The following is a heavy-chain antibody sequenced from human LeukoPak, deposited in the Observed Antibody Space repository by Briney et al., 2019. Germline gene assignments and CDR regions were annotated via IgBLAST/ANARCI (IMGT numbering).Heavy chain of an antibody. CDR2: ISSSSSYI. D-gene: IGHD1-26*01. Sequence: GGSLRLSCAASGFTFSGYSMNWVRQAPGKGLEWVSSISSSSSYIYYADSVKGRFTISRDNAKNSLYLQMNSLRAEDTAVYYCARELVGRRAWDYWGQGTLVTVSS. CDR1: GFTFSGYS. V-gene: IGHV3-21*01. J-gene: IGHJ4*02. CDR3: ARELVGRRAWDY.